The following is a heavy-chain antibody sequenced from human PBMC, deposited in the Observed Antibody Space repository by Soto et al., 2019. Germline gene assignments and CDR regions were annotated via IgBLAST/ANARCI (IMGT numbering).Heavy chain of an antibody. CDR2: IYYSGRT. CDR1: GGSISNYS. V-gene: IGHV4-59*01. CDR3: AQVGRRRATDFDY. J-gene: IGHJ4*02. D-gene: IGHD2-15*01. Sequence: QVQLQESGPGLVKPSETLSLTCTVSGGSISNYSWSWIRQPPGKGLEWIGFIYYSGRTNYNPSLKSPVTISEDTSKYQFSLTPSSVTAADPAVYDCAQVGRRRATDFDYWGQGTLVTVSS.